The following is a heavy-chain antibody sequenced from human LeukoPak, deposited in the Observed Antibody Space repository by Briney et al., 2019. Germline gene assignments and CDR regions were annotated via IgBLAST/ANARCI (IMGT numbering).Heavy chain of an antibody. D-gene: IGHD6-19*01. CDR2: IYYSGST. CDR3: ARVVAVAGLYYYYYMDV. CDR1: GGSISSYY. Sequence: SETLSLTCTVSGGSISSYYWSWIRQPPGKGLEWIGYIYYSGSTNYNPTLKSRVTISVDTSKNLFSLKLSSVTAADTAVYYCARVVAVAGLYYYYYMDVWGKGTTVTVSS. J-gene: IGHJ6*03. V-gene: IGHV4-59*01.